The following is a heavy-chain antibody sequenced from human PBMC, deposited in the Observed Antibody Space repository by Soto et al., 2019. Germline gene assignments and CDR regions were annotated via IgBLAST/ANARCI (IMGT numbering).Heavy chain of an antibody. Sequence: SVKVSCKASGGTFSSYAISWVRQAPGQGLEWTGGIIPIFGTANYAQKFQGRVTITADESTSTAYMELSSLRSEDTAVYYCAKSIAVAGIYWFDPWGQGTLVTVS. J-gene: IGHJ5*02. CDR2: IIPIFGTA. CDR3: AKSIAVAGIYWFDP. CDR1: GGTFSSYA. D-gene: IGHD6-19*01. V-gene: IGHV1-69*13.